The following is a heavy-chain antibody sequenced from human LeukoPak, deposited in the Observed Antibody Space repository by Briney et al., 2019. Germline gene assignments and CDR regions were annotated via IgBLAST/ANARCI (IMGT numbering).Heavy chain of an antibody. J-gene: IGHJ4*02. CDR1: GGSISSGGYS. CDR3: ARGGETYYYDSSGYAFDY. D-gene: IGHD3-22*01. V-gene: IGHV4-30-2*01. CDR2: IYHSGST. Sequence: SETLSLTCAVSGGSISSGGYSWSWIRQPPGTGLEWIGYIYHSGSTYYNPSLKSRVTISVDRSKNQFSLKLSSVTAADTAVYYCARGGETYYYDSSGYAFDYWGQGTLVTVSS.